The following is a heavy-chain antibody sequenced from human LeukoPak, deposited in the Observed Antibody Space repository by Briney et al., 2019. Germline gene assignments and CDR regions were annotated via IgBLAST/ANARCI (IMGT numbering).Heavy chain of an antibody. J-gene: IGHJ4*01. CDR3: TRDLGVDTTMIFFDY. CDR2: SSAYNGNT. Sequence: GASVKASCKASGYTFTSFGISWVRQAPGQGLEWMGWSSAYNGNTNYAQKFQGRVTMTTDTSTSTAYMEVRSLRSDDTAVYYSTRDLGVDTTMIFFDYWGQGSLVTVSS. CDR1: GYTFTSFG. D-gene: IGHD5-18*01. V-gene: IGHV1-18*01.